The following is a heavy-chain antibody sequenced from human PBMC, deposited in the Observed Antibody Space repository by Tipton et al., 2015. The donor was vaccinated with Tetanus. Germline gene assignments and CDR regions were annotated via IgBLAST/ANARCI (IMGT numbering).Heavy chain of an antibody. J-gene: IGHJ6*02. CDR2: INPSGGST. V-gene: IGHV1-46*03. CDR1: GYTFTSYY. CDR3: ARDLTVVVPAAIDGLYGMDV. D-gene: IGHD2-2*02. Sequence: QLVQSGAEVKKPGASVKVSCKASGYTFTSYYMHWVRQAPGQGLEWMGIINPSGGSTSYAQKFQGRVTMTRDTSTSTVYMELSSLRSEDTAVYYCARDLTVVVPAAIDGLYGMDVWGQGTTVTVSS.